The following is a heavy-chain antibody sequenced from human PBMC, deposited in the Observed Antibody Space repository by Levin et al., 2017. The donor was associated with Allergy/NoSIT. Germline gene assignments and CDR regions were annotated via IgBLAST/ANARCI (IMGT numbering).Heavy chain of an antibody. J-gene: IGHJ5*02. D-gene: IGHD4-23*01. CDR1: GGSISSYY. Sequence: SQTLSLTCTVSGGSISSYYWSWIRQPPGKGLEWIGYIYYSGSTNYNPSLKSRITISVDTSKNQFSLKLSSVTAADTAVYYCAASPGSGNSGSDWFDPWGQGTLVTVSS. CDR3: AASPGSGNSGSDWFDP. CDR2: IYYSGST. V-gene: IGHV4-59*01.